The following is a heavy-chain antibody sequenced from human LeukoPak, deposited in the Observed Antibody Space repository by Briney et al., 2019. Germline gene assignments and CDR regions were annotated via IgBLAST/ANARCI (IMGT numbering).Heavy chain of an antibody. CDR2: ISSSSSYI. J-gene: IGHJ4*02. V-gene: IGHV3-21*01. CDR1: GFTFSSYS. Sequence: KSGGSLRLSCAASGFTFSSYSMNWVRQAPGKGLEWVSSISSSSSYIYYADSVKGRFTISRDNAKNSLYLQMNSLRAEDTAVYYCARGAGLGYCSGGSCYLFDYWGQGTLVTVSS. D-gene: IGHD2-15*01. CDR3: ARGAGLGYCSGGSCYLFDY.